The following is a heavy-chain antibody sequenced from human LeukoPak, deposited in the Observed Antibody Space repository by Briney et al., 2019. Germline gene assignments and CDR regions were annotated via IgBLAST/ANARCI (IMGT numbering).Heavy chain of an antibody. D-gene: IGHD3-22*01. J-gene: IGHJ3*02. V-gene: IGHV4-34*01. CDR3: ARHSEYYYDSSGYYHDAFDI. CDR2: INHSGST. CDR1: GGSFSGYC. Sequence: PSETLSLTCAVDGGSFSGYCWSWIRQPPGKGLEWIGEINHSGSTNYNPSLKSRVTISVDTSTNRFSLKLSSVTAADTAVYYCARHSEYYYDSSGYYHDAFDIWGQGTMVTVSS.